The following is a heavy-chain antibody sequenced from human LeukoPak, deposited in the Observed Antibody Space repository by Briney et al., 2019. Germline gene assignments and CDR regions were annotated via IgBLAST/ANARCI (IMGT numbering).Heavy chain of an antibody. J-gene: IGHJ4*02. V-gene: IGHV3-33*01. CDR2: IWYDGNNK. CDR3: AREGFDGSGVLRAFYFDY. D-gene: IGHD3-10*01. Sequence: GGSLRLSCAASGFTFSSYGMHWVRQAPGKGLEWVAIIWYDGNNKYYADSVEGRFTISRDNSKNTLYLQMNSLRAEDAAVYYCAREGFDGSGVLRAFYFDYWGQGALVTVSS. CDR1: GFTFSSYG.